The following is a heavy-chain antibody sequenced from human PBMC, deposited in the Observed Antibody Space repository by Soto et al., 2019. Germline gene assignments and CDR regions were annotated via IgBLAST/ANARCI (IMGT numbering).Heavy chain of an antibody. Sequence: SETLSLTCTVSGGSISSGGYCWSWIRQHPGKGLEWIGYIYYSGSTYYNPSLKSRVTISVDTSKNQFSLKLSSVTAADTAVYYCARGRVDCSGGSCYGIDYFDYWGQGTLLTVSS. D-gene: IGHD2-15*01. V-gene: IGHV4-31*03. J-gene: IGHJ4*02. CDR2: IYYSGST. CDR1: GGSISSGGYC. CDR3: ARGRVDCSGGSCYGIDYFDY.